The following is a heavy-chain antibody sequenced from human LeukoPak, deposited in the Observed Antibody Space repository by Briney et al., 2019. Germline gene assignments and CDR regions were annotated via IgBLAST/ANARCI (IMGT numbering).Heavy chain of an antibody. CDR3: AKSGIKTYYYDSSGYYWFDP. D-gene: IGHD3-22*01. Sequence: PGGSLRLSCAAAGFTFSSYAMSWVRQAAGKGLEWVSAISGSGGSTYYADSVKGRFTISRDNSKNTLYLQMNSLRAEDTAVYYCAKSGIKTYYYDSSGYYWFDPWGQGTLVTVSS. V-gene: IGHV3-23*01. CDR2: ISGSGGST. CDR1: GFTFSSYA. J-gene: IGHJ5*02.